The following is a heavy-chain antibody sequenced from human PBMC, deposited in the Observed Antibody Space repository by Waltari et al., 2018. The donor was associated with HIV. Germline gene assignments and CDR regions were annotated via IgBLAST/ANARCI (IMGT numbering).Heavy chain of an antibody. V-gene: IGHV3-9*01. J-gene: IGHJ6*02. CDR3: GKDLTPGGLDV. Sequence: EVQLVESGGGLVQPGGSRRRSGAGSGFNLSKYAMHWVREVPGKGLGWVSGFSLDSDRIDYSDSVKGRFTVSRDNAKNSLYLQMNSLRVEDTALYYCGKDLTPGGLDVWGQGTTVIVSS. CDR1: GFNLSKYA. CDR2: FSLDSDRI.